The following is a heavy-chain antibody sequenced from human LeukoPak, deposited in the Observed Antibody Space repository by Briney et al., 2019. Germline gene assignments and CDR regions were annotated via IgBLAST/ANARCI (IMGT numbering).Heavy chain of an antibody. D-gene: IGHD5-12*01. J-gene: IGHJ4*02. CDR3: ARDVDRGYSGYDPHYFDY. CDR2: IIPIFGTA. CDR1: GATFSGYA. V-gene: IGHV1-69*06. Sequence: GSSVKVSCKAFGATFSGYAISWVRQSPGQGLEWLGGIIPIFGTANYAQKLQGRVTITADKSTSTAYMELSSMRSEDTAVYYCARDVDRGYSGYDPHYFDYWGQGTLVTVSS.